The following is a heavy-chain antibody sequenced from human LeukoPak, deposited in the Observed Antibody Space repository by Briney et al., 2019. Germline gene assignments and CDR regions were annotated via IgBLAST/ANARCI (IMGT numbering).Heavy chain of an antibody. V-gene: IGHV1-18*01. CDR2: ISAYNGNT. J-gene: IGHJ4*02. D-gene: IGHD5-18*01. CDR3: ARDPGGVDTATD. Sequence: ASVKVSCKASGYTFTSYGISWVRQAPGQGLEWMGWISAYNGNTNYAQKFQGRVTITADKSTSTAYMELSSLRSEDTAVYYCARDPGGVDTATDWGQGTLVTVSS. CDR1: GYTFTSYG.